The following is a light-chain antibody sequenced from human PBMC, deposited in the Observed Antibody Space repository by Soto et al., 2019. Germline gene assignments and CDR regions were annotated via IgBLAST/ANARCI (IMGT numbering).Light chain of an antibody. CDR2: TTS. CDR1: QGISNY. CDR3: QKYNSAPWT. Sequence: DIQMTQSPSSLSASVGDRVTITCRASQGISNYLAWYQQKPGKVPKLLIYTTSSLQSGVASRFRGSGSGTYFTLTISSLQPEDVATYYCQKYNSAPWTFGQGTKVEIK. J-gene: IGKJ1*01. V-gene: IGKV1-27*01.